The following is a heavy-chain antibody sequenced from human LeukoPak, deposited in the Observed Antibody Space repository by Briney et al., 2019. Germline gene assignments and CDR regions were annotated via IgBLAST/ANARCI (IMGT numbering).Heavy chain of an antibody. CDR2: IETSSTYR. CDR1: GFTFTDYY. J-gene: IGHJ4*02. CDR3: ARDPDEQQQLDHFDY. V-gene: IGHV3-11*06. D-gene: IGHD6-13*01. Sequence: GGSLRLSCAASGFTFTDYYMSWIRQAPGKGLEWVSNIETSSTYRNYADSVKGRFTISRDNAKNSLYLQMNSLRAEDTAVYYCARDPDEQQQLDHFDYWGQGTLVTVSS.